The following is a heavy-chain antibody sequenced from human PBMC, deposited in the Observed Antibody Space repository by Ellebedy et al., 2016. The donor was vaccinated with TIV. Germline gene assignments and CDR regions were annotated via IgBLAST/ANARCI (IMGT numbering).Heavy chain of an antibody. D-gene: IGHD6-19*01. CDR1: GFTVSRNY. Sequence: GGSLRLSXAASGFTVSRNYMSWVRQAPGKGLEWVSLIYSGGSTEYADSVKGRFTISRDNFKNTVYLEMNSLRAEDTAMYYCARGGSGWYWAFEYWGQGTLVTVSS. J-gene: IGHJ4*02. CDR2: IYSGGST. V-gene: IGHV3-53*01. CDR3: ARGGSGWYWAFEY.